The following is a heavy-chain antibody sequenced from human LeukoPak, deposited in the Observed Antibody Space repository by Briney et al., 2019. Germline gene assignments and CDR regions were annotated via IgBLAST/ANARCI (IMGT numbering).Heavy chain of an antibody. V-gene: IGHV3-7*01. J-gene: IGHJ4*02. Sequence: GGSLRLSCAASGFTFTGYWMSWVRQAPGKGLEWVGNIKEDGSEKYYVDSVKGRFTISRDNAKNSLYLQMNSLRAEDTAVYYCDTGSGSKYWGQGTLVTVSS. CDR1: GFTFTGYW. CDR3: DTGSGSKY. CDR2: IKEDGSEK. D-gene: IGHD3-10*01.